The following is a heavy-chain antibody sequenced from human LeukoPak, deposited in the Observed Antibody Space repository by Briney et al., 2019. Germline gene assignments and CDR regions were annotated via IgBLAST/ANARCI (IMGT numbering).Heavy chain of an antibody. J-gene: IGHJ4*02. CDR3: AKGSF. CDR1: GLTFRTYA. V-gene: IGHV3-23*01. D-gene: IGHD3-10*01. Sequence: GGSLRLSCAAFGLTFRTYAMNWVRQAPGKGLEWVSLITGNGDTIQYADSVKGRFTISRDNSKNTLYLQMNNVRAEDTAMYYCAKGSFWGQGTLVTVSS. CDR2: ITGNGDTI.